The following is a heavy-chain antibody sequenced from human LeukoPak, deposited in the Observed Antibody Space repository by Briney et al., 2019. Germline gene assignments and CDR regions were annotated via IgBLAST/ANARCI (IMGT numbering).Heavy chain of an antibody. CDR2: ISSSGSTI. Sequence: PGGSLTLSCAASGFTFSDYYINWIRQAPGKGLEWVSYISSSGSTIYYADSVKGRFTISRDNAKNSLYLQMNSLRAEDTAVYYCARGVGFGITMVRGVYDYWGQGTLVTVSS. CDR3: ARGVGFGITMVRGVYDY. D-gene: IGHD3-10*01. CDR1: GFTFSDYY. J-gene: IGHJ4*02. V-gene: IGHV3-11*04.